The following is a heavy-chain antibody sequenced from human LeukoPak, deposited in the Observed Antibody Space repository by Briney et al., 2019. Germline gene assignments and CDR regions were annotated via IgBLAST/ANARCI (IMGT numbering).Heavy chain of an antibody. D-gene: IGHD3-10*01. CDR3: ARPFELTIGAFDI. J-gene: IGHJ3*02. Sequence: SETLSLTCTVSGGSISSSSYYWGWIRQPPGKGLEWIGSIYYSGSTYYNPSLKSRVTISVDTSKNQFSLKLSSVTAADTAVYYCARPFELTIGAFDIWGQGTMATVSS. CDR2: IYYSGST. V-gene: IGHV4-39*01. CDR1: GGSISSSSYY.